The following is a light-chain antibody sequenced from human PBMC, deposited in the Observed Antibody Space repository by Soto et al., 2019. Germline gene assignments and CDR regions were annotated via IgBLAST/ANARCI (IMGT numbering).Light chain of an antibody. CDR3: QQTYTTPEIT. V-gene: IGKV1-39*01. J-gene: IGKJ5*01. Sequence: DIQMTQSPSTLSASVVDRVTITGLASQGIRNDLGWYQQKPGKAPKLLIYAASSLQSGVPSRFSGSGSGTDFTLTISSLQPEDFAIYYCQQTYTTPEITFGQGTRLEIK. CDR1: QGIRND. CDR2: AAS.